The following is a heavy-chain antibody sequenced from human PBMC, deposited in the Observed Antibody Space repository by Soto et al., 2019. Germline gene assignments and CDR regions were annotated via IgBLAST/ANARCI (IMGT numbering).Heavy chain of an antibody. D-gene: IGHD3-22*01. Sequence: LKLSCKGSGCNVTSYWIGWVRQMPGKGLEWMGIIYPGDSDIRYSPSFQGQVTISADKSISTAYLQWSSLKASDTAMYYCARQPSNGQWFLWGQATTVTVSS. CDR3: ARQPSNGQWFL. V-gene: IGHV5-51*01. CDR2: IYPGDSDI. J-gene: IGHJ6*02. CDR1: GCNVTSYW.